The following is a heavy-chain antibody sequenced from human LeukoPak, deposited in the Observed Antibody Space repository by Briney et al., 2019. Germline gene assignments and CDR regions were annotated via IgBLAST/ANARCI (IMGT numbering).Heavy chain of an antibody. CDR3: TRIRGALYLFDY. J-gene: IGHJ4*02. CDR2: IRSKANSYAT. Sequence: GGSLRLSCAASGFTFSGSAMHWVRQASGKGLEWVGRIRSKANSYATAYAASVKGRFTISRDDSKNTAYLQMNSLKTEDTAVYYCTRIRGALYLFDYWGQGTLVTVSS. D-gene: IGHD1-26*01. V-gene: IGHV3-73*01. CDR1: GFTFSGSA.